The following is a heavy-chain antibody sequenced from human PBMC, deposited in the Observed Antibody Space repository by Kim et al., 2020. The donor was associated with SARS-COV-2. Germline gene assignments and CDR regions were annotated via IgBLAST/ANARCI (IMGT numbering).Heavy chain of an antibody. J-gene: IGHJ3*02. CDR2: ISGSGGST. D-gene: IGHD3-22*01. CDR1: GFTFSSYA. V-gene: IGHV3-23*01. Sequence: GGSLRLSCAASGFTFSSYAMSWVRQAPGKGLEWVSAISGSGGSTYYADSVKGRFTISRDNSKNTLYLQMNSLRAEDTAVYYCANSAVWYYYDSSGPSAFDIWGQVTMVTVSS. CDR3: ANSAVWYYYDSSGPSAFDI.